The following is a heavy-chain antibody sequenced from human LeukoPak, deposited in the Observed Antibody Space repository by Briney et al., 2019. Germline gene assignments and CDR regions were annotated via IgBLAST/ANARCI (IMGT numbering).Heavy chain of an antibody. Sequence: SETLSLTCAVSGYSISSNYYWGWIRQPPGKGLEWIGSLCRSGSTYYNPSLKSRVTISVDTSKNHFSLKLNSVTAADTAVYYCARCSRYYYYMDVWGKGTTVTVSS. J-gene: IGHJ6*03. V-gene: IGHV4-38-2*01. CDR3: ARCSRYYYYMDV. CDR1: GYSISSNYY. D-gene: IGHD2-2*01. CDR2: LCRSGST.